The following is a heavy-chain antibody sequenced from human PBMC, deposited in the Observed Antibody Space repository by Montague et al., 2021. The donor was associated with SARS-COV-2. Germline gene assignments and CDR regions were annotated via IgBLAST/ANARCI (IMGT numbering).Heavy chain of an antibody. J-gene: IGHJ6*02. CDR3: ARVRGAALYFGEVGYYGMVV. CDR1: GASVTTGHYY. Sequence: TLSLTCTVSGASVTTGHYYWSWIRQPAGKGLEWIGRVYPSGNTNYNPSLRIRVSISVDMSKNQISLKLSSVTAADMAVYYCARVRGAALYFGEVGYYGMVVWGQGTTVTVSS. CDR2: VYPSGNT. D-gene: IGHD3-10*01. V-gene: IGHV4-61*02.